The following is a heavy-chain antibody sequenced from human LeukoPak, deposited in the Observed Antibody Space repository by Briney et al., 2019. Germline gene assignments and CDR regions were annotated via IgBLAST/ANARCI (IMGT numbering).Heavy chain of an antibody. CDR3: ARDIPKSYGSGKTLDY. Sequence: GGSLRLSCAASGFTFSSYAMHWVRQAPGKGLEWVAVIPYDGSNKYYADSVKGRFTISRDNSKNTLYLQMNSLRAEDTAVYNCARDIPKSYGSGKTLDYWGQGTLVTVSS. V-gene: IGHV3-30-3*01. J-gene: IGHJ4*02. D-gene: IGHD3-10*01. CDR2: IPYDGSNK. CDR1: GFTFSSYA.